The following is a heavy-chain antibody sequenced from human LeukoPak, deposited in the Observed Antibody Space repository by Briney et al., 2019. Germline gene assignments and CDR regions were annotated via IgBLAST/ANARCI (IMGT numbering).Heavy chain of an antibody. CDR3: ARNSGSTGGDFDI. CDR1: GGSVCNYS. D-gene: IGHD1-26*01. J-gene: IGHJ3*02. V-gene: IGHV4-59*02. CDR2: FHYSGTT. Sequence: PSETLSLTCTVSGGSVCNYSWGWIRQPPGKGLEWIVYFHYSGTTNYNPSLKSRVITSVDTSKNQFSLKLSSVTAAETAVYYCARNSGSTGGDFDIWGQGTMVTVSS.